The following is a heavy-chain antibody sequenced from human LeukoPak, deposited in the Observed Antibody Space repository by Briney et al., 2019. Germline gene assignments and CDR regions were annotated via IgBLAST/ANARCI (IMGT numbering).Heavy chain of an antibody. Sequence: SETLSLTCAVYGGSFSGYYWSWIRQPPGKGLEWIGEINHSGSTNYNPSLKSRVTISVDTSKNQFSLKLSSVTAADTAVYYCARGPPRSKYYYDSSGYYQRYYFDYWGQGTLVTVSS. CDR1: GGSFSGYY. V-gene: IGHV4-34*01. CDR2: INHSGST. D-gene: IGHD3-22*01. J-gene: IGHJ4*02. CDR3: ARGPPRSKYYYDSSGYYQRYYFDY.